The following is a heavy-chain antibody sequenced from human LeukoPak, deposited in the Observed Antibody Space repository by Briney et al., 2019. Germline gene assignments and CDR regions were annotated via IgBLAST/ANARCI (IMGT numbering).Heavy chain of an antibody. Sequence: SETLSLTCAVYGGSFSGYYWSWIRQPPGKGLEWIGEINHSGSTNYNPSLKSRVTISVDTAKNQFSLKLSSVTAADTAVYYCARSCWGDGYPWCPGVSVNWGQGTLVTVSS. CDR3: ARSCWGDGYPWCPGVSVN. CDR1: GGSFSGYY. V-gene: IGHV4-34*01. J-gene: IGHJ4*02. CDR2: INHSGST. D-gene: IGHD2-21*02.